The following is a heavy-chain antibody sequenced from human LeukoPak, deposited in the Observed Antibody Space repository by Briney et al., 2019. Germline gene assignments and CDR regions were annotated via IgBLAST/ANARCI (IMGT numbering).Heavy chain of an antibody. CDR2: ISAYNGNT. V-gene: IGHV1-18*01. Sequence: GASVKVSCKASGGTFSSYAISWVRQAPGQGLEWMGGISAYNGNTNYAQKLQGRVTMTTDTSTSTAYMELRSLRSDDTAVYYCARGTHTEEYLDYWGQGTLVTASS. J-gene: IGHJ4*02. CDR3: ARGTHTEEYLDY. D-gene: IGHD2-2*01. CDR1: GGTFSSYA.